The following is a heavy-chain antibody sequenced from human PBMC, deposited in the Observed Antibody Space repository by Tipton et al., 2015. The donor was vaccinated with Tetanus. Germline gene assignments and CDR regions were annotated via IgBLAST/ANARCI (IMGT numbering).Heavy chain of an antibody. D-gene: IGHD1-26*01. J-gene: IGHJ6*02. CDR1: GGSISSGGYY. V-gene: IGHV4-31*03. CDR3: ARDFRERSGTYFSYYYTMDG. CDR2: IYYSGST. Sequence: TLSLTCTVSGGSISSGGYYWSWIRQHPGKGLEWIGDIYYSGSTNYNPSLKSRVTMSIDTSKNLFSLGLTSGTAADTAVYYCARDFRERSGTYFSYYYTMDGGGQGTTGTVSS.